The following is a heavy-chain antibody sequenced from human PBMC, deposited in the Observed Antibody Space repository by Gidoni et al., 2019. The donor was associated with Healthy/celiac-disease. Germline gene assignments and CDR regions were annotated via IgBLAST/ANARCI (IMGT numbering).Heavy chain of an antibody. CDR1: GGSFSGYY. V-gene: IGHV4-34*01. CDR3: ARGLGGRQGLLWFGEFQSGFDY. CDR2: INHSGST. Sequence: QVQLQQWGAGLLKPSETLSLTCAVYGGSFSGYYWSWIRQPPGKGLEWIGEINHSGSTNYNPSLKSRVTISVDTSKNQFSLKLSSVTAADTAVYYCARGLGGRQGLLWFGEFQSGFDYWGQGTLVTVSS. D-gene: IGHD3-10*01. J-gene: IGHJ4*02.